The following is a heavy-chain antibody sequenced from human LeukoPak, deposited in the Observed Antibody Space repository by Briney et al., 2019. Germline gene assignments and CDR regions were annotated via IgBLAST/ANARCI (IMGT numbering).Heavy chain of an antibody. Sequence: ASVKVSCKASGYTFTSYYMHWVRRAPGQGLEWMGWINPNSGGTNYAQKFQGRVTMTRDTSISTAYMELSRLRSDDTAVYYCARGDEWGFDWLLWAFDIWGQGTMVTVSS. CDR1: GYTFTSYY. V-gene: IGHV1-2*02. CDR2: INPNSGGT. J-gene: IGHJ3*02. CDR3: ARGDEWGFDWLLWAFDI. D-gene: IGHD3-9*01.